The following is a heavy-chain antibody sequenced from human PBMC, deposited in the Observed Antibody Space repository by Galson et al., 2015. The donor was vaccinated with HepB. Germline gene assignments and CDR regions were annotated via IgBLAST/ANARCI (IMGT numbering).Heavy chain of an antibody. CDR1: GFTFSNYG. D-gene: IGHD1-7*01. CDR3: AKDPAGRFVVNYRGYYFDD. J-gene: IGHJ4*02. Sequence: LRLSCAASGFTFSNYGMHWVRQAPGKGLEWVALVSHDGSYKSYAESVKGRFTSFRDNSKGTLYLQMNSLRPEDTAVYYCAKDPAGRFVVNYRGYYFDDWGQGTLVTVSS. CDR2: VSHDGSYK. V-gene: IGHV3-30*18.